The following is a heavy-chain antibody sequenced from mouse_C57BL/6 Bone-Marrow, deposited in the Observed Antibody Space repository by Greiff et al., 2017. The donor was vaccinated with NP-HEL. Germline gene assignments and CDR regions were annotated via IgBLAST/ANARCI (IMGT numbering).Heavy chain of an antibody. Sequence: QVQLQQPGAELVKPGASVKLSCKASGYTFTSYWMQWVKQRPGQGLEWIGEIDPSDSYTNYNQKFKGKATLTVDTSSSTAYMQLSSLTSEDSAVYYCARKGLRRDFDYWGQGTTLTVSS. CDR3: ARKGLRRDFDY. CDR2: IDPSDSYT. CDR1: GYTFTSYW. D-gene: IGHD2-4*01. V-gene: IGHV1-50*01. J-gene: IGHJ2*01.